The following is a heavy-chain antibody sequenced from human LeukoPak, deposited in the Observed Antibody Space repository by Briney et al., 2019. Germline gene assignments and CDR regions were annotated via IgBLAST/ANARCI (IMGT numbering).Heavy chain of an antibody. J-gene: IGHJ6*03. V-gene: IGHV3-7*01. CDR1: GFTFSSYW. D-gene: IGHD5-12*01. CDR3: ARDHTGYEYGSFTYHYQYMDV. Sequence: PGGSLRLSCAASGFTFSSYWMSWVRQAPGKGLEWVANIKPDGGEKYYADSVKGRFTISRDNAKISMYLQMNSLRADDTAVYYCARDHTGYEYGSFTYHYQYMDVWGKGTTVTVSS. CDR2: IKPDGGEK.